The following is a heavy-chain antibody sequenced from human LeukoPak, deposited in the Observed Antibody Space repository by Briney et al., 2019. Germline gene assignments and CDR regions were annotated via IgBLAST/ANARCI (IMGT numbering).Heavy chain of an antibody. CDR2: IWYDGNNI. CDR1: GFTFSSYA. J-gene: IGHJ4*02. Sequence: GRSLRLSCAASGFTFSSYAMHWVRQAPGKGLEWVAVIWYDGNNIYYVDSVKGRFTISRDNSKNKLYLQMNSLRAEDTAVYYCARDSQNYYGSGSYYFDYWGQGTLVTVSS. CDR3: ARDSQNYYGSGSYYFDY. D-gene: IGHD3-10*01. V-gene: IGHV3-33*01.